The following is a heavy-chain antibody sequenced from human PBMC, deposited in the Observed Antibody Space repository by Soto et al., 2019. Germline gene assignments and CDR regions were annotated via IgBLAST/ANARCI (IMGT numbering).Heavy chain of an antibody. CDR3: ARDSHYATYDF. CDR2: IKPDGSAT. D-gene: IGHD4-4*01. CDR1: GFTFSSAW. Sequence: LRLSCAASGFTFSSAWVTWVRQAPGKGLEWVAIIKPDGSATDYVDSVKGRFAISRDNGENSLYLQMNSLTVEDTAMYYCARDSHYATYDFWGQGTLVTVSS. J-gene: IGHJ4*02. V-gene: IGHV3-7*01.